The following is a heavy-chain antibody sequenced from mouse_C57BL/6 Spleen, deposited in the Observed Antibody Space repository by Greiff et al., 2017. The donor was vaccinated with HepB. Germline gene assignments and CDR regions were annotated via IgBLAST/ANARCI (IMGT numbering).Heavy chain of an antibody. J-gene: IGHJ1*03. Sequence: EVMLVESGEGLVKPGGSLKLSCAASGFTFSSYAMSWVRQTPEKRLEWVAYISSGGDYIYYADTVKGRFTISRDNARNTLYLQMSSLKSEDTAMYYCTRDQITTVTHWYFDVWGKGTTVTVSS. CDR2: ISSGGDYI. CDR1: GFTFSSYA. V-gene: IGHV5-9-1*02. D-gene: IGHD1-1*01. CDR3: TRDQITTVTHWYFDV.